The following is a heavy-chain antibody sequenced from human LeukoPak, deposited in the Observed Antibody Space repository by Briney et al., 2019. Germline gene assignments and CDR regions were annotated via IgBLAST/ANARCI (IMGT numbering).Heavy chain of an antibody. J-gene: IGHJ6*02. CDR2: ISGSGSDL. D-gene: IGHD3-22*01. CDR3: VRSIGYYYTMDV. CDR1: GFSFSDYY. Sequence: PGGSLRLSCVACGFSFSDYYMSWIRQAPGRGLEWISYISGSGSDLYYADSVKGRFTISRDNANNSLYLQMNSLRAEDTAVYYCVRSIGYYYTMDVWGQGTTVTVSS. V-gene: IGHV3-11*01.